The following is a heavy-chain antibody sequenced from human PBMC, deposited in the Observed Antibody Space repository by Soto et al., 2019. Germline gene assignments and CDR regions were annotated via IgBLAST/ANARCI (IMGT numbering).Heavy chain of an antibody. CDR1: GFSLTTGTMG. Sequence: QVTLRKSGPVLVKPTETLTLTCNVSGFSLTTGTMGVSWIRQPPGKALEWLAHIFSDAERSYSRSLQGRLTVSKVGFGIQVVLTMTIMDPVYTGTYFCVRMNADSYSSDYAMDVW. D-gene: IGHD2-15*01. CDR2: IFSDAER. CDR3: VRMNADSYSSDYAMDV. V-gene: IGHV2-26*01. J-gene: IGHJ6*01.